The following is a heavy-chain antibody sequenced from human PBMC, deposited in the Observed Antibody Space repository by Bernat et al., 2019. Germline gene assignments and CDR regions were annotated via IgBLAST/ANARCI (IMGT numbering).Heavy chain of an antibody. CDR1: GITFGNYS. CDR3: AVYCGGDCYRAFDI. CDR2: ISSSGTTI. J-gene: IGHJ3*02. D-gene: IGHD2-21*02. V-gene: IGHV3-48*01. Sequence: EVQLVESGGGLVQPGGSLRLSCAASGITFGNYSMNWVRQAPGKGLEWLSYISSSGTTIYYADSLKGRFTISRDNAKNSLYLQVNSLRAEDTALYYCAVYCGGDCYRAFDIWGQGTMVTVSS.